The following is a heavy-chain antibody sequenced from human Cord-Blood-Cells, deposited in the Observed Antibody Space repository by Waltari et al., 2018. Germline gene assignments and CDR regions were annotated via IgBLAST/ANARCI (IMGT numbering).Heavy chain of an antibody. J-gene: IGHJ4*02. V-gene: IGHV4-34*01. CDR2: INHSGST. CDR3: ARGPTWGSHFDY. D-gene: IGHD7-27*01. CDR1: GGSFSGYY. Sequence: QVQLQQWGAGLLKPSETLSLTCAVSGGSFSGYYWSWIRQPPGKGLEWIGEINHSGSTNYNPSLKSRVTISVDTSKNQFSLKLSSVTAADTAVYYCARGPTWGSHFDYWGQGTLVTVSS.